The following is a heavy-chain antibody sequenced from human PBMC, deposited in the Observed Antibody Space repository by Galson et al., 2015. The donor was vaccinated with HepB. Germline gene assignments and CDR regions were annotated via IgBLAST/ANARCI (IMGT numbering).Heavy chain of an antibody. J-gene: IGHJ4*02. CDR1: GGTFSSYT. CDR3: AGNIQLWSDWSGGKFDY. CDR2: IIPILGIA. Sequence: SVKVSCKASGGTFSSYTISWVRQAPGQGLEWMGRIIPILGIANYAQKFQGRVTITADKSTSTAYMELSSLRSEDTAVYYCAGNIQLWSDWSGGKFDYWGQGTLVTVSS. V-gene: IGHV1-69*02. D-gene: IGHD5-18*01.